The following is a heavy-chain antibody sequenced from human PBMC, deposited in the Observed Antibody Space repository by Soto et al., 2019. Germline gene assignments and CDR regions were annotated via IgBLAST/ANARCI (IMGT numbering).Heavy chain of an antibody. J-gene: IGHJ6*02. V-gene: IGHV3-74*01. CDR1: RFMFSSYW. CDR3: AKDPSQQQWLVYYYYYYGMDV. CDR2: INSDGGTT. Sequence: GSLRLSCAASRFMFSSYWMHWVRQAPGKGLVWVSRINSDGGTTTYADSVKGRFTISRDNSKNTLYLQMNSLRAEDTAVYYCAKDPSQQQWLVYYYYYYGMDVWGQGTTVTVSS. D-gene: IGHD6-19*01.